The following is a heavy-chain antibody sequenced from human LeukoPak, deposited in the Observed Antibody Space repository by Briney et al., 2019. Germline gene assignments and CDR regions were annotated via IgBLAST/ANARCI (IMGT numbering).Heavy chain of an antibody. CDR3: ARDRVTYYYYYGMDV. J-gene: IGHJ6*02. Sequence: PGGSLRLSCAASGFTFSSYAMHWARQAPGKGLEWVAVISYDGSNKYYADSVKGRFTISRDNSRSTLYLQMNSLRAEDTAMYYCARDRVTYYYYYGMDVWGQGTTVTLSS. CDR1: GFTFSSYA. CDR2: ISYDGSNK. D-gene: IGHD4-11*01. V-gene: IGHV3-30-3*01.